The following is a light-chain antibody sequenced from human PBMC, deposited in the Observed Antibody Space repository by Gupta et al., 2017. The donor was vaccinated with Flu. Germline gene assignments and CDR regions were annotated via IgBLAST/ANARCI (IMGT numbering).Light chain of an antibody. CDR1: QGISTR. J-gene: IGKJ3*01. CDR2: AAS. Sequence: GDRVTITCRASQGISTRLAWYQQIPGKVPKLLIYAASTLQSGVPSRFSGSGSGTDFTLTISSLQPEDVATYYCQKYDGAPFTFGPGTKVDIK. V-gene: IGKV1-27*01. CDR3: QKYDGAPFT.